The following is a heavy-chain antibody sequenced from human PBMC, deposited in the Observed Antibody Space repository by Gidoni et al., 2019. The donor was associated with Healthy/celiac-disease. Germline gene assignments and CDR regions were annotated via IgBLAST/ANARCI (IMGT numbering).Heavy chain of an antibody. CDR1: GFTVSRNY. CDR2: IYSGGST. J-gene: IGHJ4*02. Sequence: EVQLVESGGGLIQPGGSLRLSCAASGFTVSRNYMSWVRQAPGKGLEWVSVIYSGGSTYYADSVKGRFTISRDNSKNTLYLQMNSLRAEDTAVYYCARLGSESGWSREYFDYWGQGTLVTVSS. D-gene: IGHD6-19*01. V-gene: IGHV3-53*01. CDR3: ARLGSESGWSREYFDY.